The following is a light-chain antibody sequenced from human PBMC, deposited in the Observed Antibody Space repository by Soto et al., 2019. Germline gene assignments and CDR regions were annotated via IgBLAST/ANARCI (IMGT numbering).Light chain of an antibody. CDR2: DAS. CDR3: QQYDNLPLT. Sequence: DIQMTQSPSSLSASVGDRVTITCQASQDIKNYLNWYQQKSGKAPKLLIYDASDLETGVPSRFSGIGSRTDFTFTINSLQPEDIATYYCQQYDNLPLTFGGGTKVDIK. J-gene: IGKJ4*01. V-gene: IGKV1-33*01. CDR1: QDIKNY.